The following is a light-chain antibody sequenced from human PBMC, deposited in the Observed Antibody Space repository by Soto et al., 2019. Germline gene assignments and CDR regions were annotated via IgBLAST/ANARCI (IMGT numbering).Light chain of an antibody. V-gene: IGLV2-14*01. CDR2: EVS. CDR3: SSYTSSSIDYV. Sequence: QSALTQPASVSGSPGQSITISCTGTSSDVGGYNYVSWYQQHPGKAPKLMIYEVSNRPSGVSNRFSGSKSGNTASLTISGLQVEDEDDYYCSSYTSSSIDYVFGTGTKLTVL. CDR1: SSDVGGYNY. J-gene: IGLJ1*01.